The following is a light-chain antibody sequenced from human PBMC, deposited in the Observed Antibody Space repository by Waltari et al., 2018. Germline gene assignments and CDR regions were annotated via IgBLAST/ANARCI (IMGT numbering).Light chain of an antibody. CDR1: SGHIPNV. CDR2: VNSDGSH. J-gene: IGLJ3*02. CDR3: ETGGHGTWV. V-gene: IGLV4-69*01. Sequence: QLVLTQSPSASASLGASVKLTCTLSSGHIPNVIAWHQQQPGKGPRYLMKVNSDGSHRKGDDIPDGFSGSGSGPERYLTIASLQAEDEADYYCETGGHGTWVFGGGTKLTVL.